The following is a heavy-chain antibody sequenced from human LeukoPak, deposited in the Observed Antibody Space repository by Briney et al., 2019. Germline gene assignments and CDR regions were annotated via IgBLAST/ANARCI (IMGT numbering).Heavy chain of an antibody. CDR3: AKSRVGYDY. J-gene: IGHJ4*02. Sequence: GGSLRLPCAASGFTFNNFAMTWVRQAPGKGLEWVSTISGTGGNTYYADSVKGRFTISRDNSKNTLYLQMDSLRAEDTAVYYCAKSRVGYDYWGQGTLVTVSS. V-gene: IGHV3-23*01. CDR1: GFTFNNFA. D-gene: IGHD2-2*01. CDR2: ISGTGGNT.